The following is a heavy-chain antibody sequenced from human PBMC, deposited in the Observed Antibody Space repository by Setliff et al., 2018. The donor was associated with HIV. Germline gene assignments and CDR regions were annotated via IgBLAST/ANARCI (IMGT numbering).Heavy chain of an antibody. CDR3: ARDYYDYVWGSYRLFDY. CDR2: IYYNGST. D-gene: IGHD3-16*02. V-gene: IGHV4-39*07. J-gene: IGHJ4*02. Sequence: PSETMSLTCTVAGGSISSSSYYWGWIRQPPGKGLEWIGSIYYNGSTYYNPSLKCRVTISVDTSKNQFSLKLSSVTAADTAVYYCARDYYDYVWGSYRLFDYWGQGTLVTAPQ. CDR1: GGSISSSSYY.